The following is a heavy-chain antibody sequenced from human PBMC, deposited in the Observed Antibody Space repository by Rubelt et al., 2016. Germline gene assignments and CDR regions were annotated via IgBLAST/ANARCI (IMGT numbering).Heavy chain of an antibody. CDR3: ARRGGAGDCIGGSCFYFDY. CDR1: GVFISGSY. V-gene: IGHV4-59*08. CDR2: FSYSGTT. Sequence: QVQLQESGPGLVKPSGTLSLTCSVSGVFISGSYWSWIRQSPGKGLELIGFFSYSGTTNYNPSLASRVSMSMDTSKSHVSLRLASVTAADTALYYCARRGGAGDCIGGSCFYFDYWGQGTPVTVSS. J-gene: IGHJ4*02. D-gene: IGHD2-15*01.